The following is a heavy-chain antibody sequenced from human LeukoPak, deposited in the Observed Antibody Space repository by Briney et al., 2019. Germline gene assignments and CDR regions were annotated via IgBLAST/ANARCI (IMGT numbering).Heavy chain of an antibody. CDR3: ARSSGWTNWFDP. Sequence: PSETLSLTCTVSGGSISGYYWSWIRQPPGKGLGWIGCIYYSGSTNYNPSLKSRVTISVDTSKNQFSLKLSSVTAADTAVYYCARSSGWTNWFDPWGQGTLVTVSS. CDR2: IYYSGST. V-gene: IGHV4-59*01. J-gene: IGHJ5*02. CDR1: GGSISGYY. D-gene: IGHD6-19*01.